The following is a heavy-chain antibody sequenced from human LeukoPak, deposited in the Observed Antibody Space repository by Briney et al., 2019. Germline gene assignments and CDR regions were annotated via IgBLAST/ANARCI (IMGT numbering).Heavy chain of an antibody. D-gene: IGHD6-19*01. CDR3: AKYASSGWYYFDY. V-gene: IGHV3-30*02. CDR1: GFTFSSYG. Sequence: GGSLRLSCAASGFTFSSYGLHWVRQAPGKGLEWVAFIRYDGSNKYYADSVKGRFTVSRDNSRNTLYLQMNSLRAEDTAVYYCAKYASSGWYYFDYWGQGTLVTVSS. J-gene: IGHJ4*02. CDR2: IRYDGSNK.